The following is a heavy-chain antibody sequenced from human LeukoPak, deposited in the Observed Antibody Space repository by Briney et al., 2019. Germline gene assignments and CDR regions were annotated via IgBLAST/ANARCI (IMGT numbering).Heavy chain of an antibody. D-gene: IGHD3-22*01. J-gene: IGHJ6*03. V-gene: IGHV4-59*01. CDR3: ARDTRYSDTSGYYYSHYYMDV. CDR2: IYSSGST. CDR1: GGSISGYY. Sequence: SETLSLTCTVSGGSISGYYWSWIRQPPGKGLEYIGYIYSSGSTNYNPSLKSRVTISGDTSNNQSSLKLSSVPAADTAVYYCARDTRYSDTSGYYYSHYYMDVWGKGTTVIVSS.